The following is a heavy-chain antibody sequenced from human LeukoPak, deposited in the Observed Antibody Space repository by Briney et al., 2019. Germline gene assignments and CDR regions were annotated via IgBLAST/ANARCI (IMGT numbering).Heavy chain of an antibody. CDR2: ISYDGSNK. J-gene: IGHJ4*02. CDR1: GFTFNYYA. Sequence: GTSLSLSCAASGFTFNYYAMHWVRQAPGKGLEWVAIISYDGSNKYYGDSVKGRFTISRDNSKNTLDLHVNSLRPEDTAVYYCAKVGMGNDYVWGSYRFDYWGQGTLVTVSS. CDR3: AKVGMGNDYVWGSYRFDY. V-gene: IGHV3-30-3*01. D-gene: IGHD3-16*02.